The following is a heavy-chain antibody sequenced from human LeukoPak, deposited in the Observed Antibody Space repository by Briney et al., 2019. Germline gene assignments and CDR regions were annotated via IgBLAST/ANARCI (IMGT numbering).Heavy chain of an antibody. J-gene: IGHJ4*02. Sequence: GGSLRLSCAASGFTFSSYGMHWVRQAPGKGLELVAVISYDGSNKYYADSVKGRFTISRDNSKNTLYLQMNSLRAEDTAVYYCAKDRFGNYDILTGPLGYWGQGTLVTVSS. CDR3: AKDRFGNYDILTGPLGY. CDR1: GFTFSSYG. D-gene: IGHD3-9*01. V-gene: IGHV3-30*18. CDR2: ISYDGSNK.